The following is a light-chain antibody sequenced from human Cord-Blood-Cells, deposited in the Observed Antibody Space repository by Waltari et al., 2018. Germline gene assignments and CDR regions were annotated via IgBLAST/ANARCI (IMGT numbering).Light chain of an antibody. V-gene: IGLV3-19*01. CDR3: NSRDSSGNHVV. J-gene: IGLJ2*01. Sequence: SSELTQDPAVSVAFGQTVRITCQGNSLRSYYASWYQQKPGRAPVLVIYGKNNRPSVIPDRFSGSSSGNAASWTITGAQAEDEADYYCNSRDSSGNHVVFGGGTKLTVL. CDR2: GKN. CDR1: SLRSYY.